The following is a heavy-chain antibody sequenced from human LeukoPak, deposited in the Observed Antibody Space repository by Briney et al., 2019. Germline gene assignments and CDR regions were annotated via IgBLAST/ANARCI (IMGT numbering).Heavy chain of an antibody. CDR2: ISYDGSNK. D-gene: IGHD3-22*01. V-gene: IGHV3-30-3*01. CDR3: ARDQSGYYYDSSGYYSGPDY. Sequence: GGSLRLSCAASGFTFSSYAMHWVRQAPGKGLEWVAIISYDGSNKYYADSVKGRFTISRDNSKNTLYLQMNSLRAEDTAVYYCARDQSGYYYDSSGYYSGPDYWGQGTLVTVSS. CDR1: GFTFSSYA. J-gene: IGHJ4*02.